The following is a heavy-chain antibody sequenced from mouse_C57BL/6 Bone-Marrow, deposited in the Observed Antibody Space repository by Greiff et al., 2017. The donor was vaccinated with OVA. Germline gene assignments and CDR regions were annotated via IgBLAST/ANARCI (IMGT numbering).Heavy chain of an antibody. D-gene: IGHD1-1*01. J-gene: IGHJ1*03. V-gene: IGHV1-54*01. CDR1: GYAFTNYL. CDR3: ARSRITTVVANFDV. Sequence: VMLVESGAELVRPGTSVKVSCKASGYAFTNYLIEWVKQRPGQGLEWIGVINPYNGGTSYNQKFKGKATLTVDKSSSTAYMELNSLTSEDSAVYYCARSRITTVVANFDVWGTGTTVTVSS. CDR2: INPYNGGT.